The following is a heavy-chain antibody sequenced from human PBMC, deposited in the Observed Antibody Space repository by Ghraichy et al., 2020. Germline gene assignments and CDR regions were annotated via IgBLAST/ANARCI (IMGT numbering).Heavy chain of an antibody. Sequence: SETLSLTCAVYGGSFSGYYWSWIRQPPGKGLEWIGEINHSGSTNYNPSLKSRVTISVDTSKNQFSLKLSSVTAADTAVYYCARFIGVGGYYYYGMDVWGQGTTVTVSS. D-gene: IGHD2-8*01. CDR2: INHSGST. V-gene: IGHV4-34*01. CDR3: ARFIGVGGYYYYGMDV. CDR1: GGSFSGYY. J-gene: IGHJ6*02.